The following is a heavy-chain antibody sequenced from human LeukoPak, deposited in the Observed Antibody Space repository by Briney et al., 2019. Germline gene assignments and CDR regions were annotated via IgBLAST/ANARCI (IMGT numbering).Heavy chain of an antibody. CDR1: GFTFTRYW. CDR3: ARWRGAQSKFEY. CDR2: IKQDGTKT. D-gene: IGHD3-3*01. Sequence: VGSLRLSCAASGFTFTRYWMSWVRQAPGKGLEFVANIKQDGTKTEYVDSVKGRFTISRDNAKNSLYLQMNNVRAEDTAVYYCARWRGAQSKFEYWGQGTLVTVCS. J-gene: IGHJ4*02. V-gene: IGHV3-7*01.